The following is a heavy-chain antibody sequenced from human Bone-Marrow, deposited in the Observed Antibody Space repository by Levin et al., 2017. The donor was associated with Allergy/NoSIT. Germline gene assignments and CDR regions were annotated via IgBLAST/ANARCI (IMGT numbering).Heavy chain of an antibody. CDR3: ARVYSSEETFDI. CDR2: ISSSVSTT. V-gene: IGHV3-11*01. Sequence: LSLPCAASGFTFSDYFMSWIRQAPGKGLEWVSYISSSVSTTYYADSVKGRFTISRDNARNSLYLQMNSLRAEDTAVYYCARVYSSEETFDIWGQGTMVSVSS. D-gene: IGHD6-25*01. CDR1: GFTFSDYF. J-gene: IGHJ3*02.